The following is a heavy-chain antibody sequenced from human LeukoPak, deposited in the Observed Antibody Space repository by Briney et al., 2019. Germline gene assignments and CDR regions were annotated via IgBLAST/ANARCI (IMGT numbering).Heavy chain of an antibody. J-gene: IGHJ3*02. Sequence: GSVKVSRKASGYTFTSYGISWVRQAPGQGREWMGWINPNSGVTNYAQKFLGRVTMTRDTSISTAYMELSRLRSDDTAVYYYARSDDYGDHGQRKAIDIWGQGTTVTVSS. CDR1: GYTFTSYG. CDR2: INPNSGVT. V-gene: IGHV1-2*02. D-gene: IGHD4-17*01. CDR3: ARSDDYGDHGQRKAIDI.